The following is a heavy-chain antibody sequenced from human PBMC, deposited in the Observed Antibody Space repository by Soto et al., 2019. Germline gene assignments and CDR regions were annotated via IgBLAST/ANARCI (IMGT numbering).Heavy chain of an antibody. D-gene: IGHD3-10*01. V-gene: IGHV4-31*03. CDR1: GGSISSGGYY. CDR3: ARGPFPRFMVPTPRGWFDP. J-gene: IGHJ5*02. CDR2: IYYSGST. Sequence: SETLSLTCTVSGGSISSGGYYWSWIRQHPGKGLEWIGYIYYSGSTYYNPSLKSRVTISVDTSKNQFSLKLSSVTAADTAVYYCARGPFPRFMVPTPRGWFDPWGQGTLVTVSS.